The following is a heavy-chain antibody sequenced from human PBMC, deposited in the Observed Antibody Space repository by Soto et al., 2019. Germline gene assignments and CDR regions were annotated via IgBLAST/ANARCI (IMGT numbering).Heavy chain of an antibody. CDR1: GGSFSGYY. Sequence: SETLSLTCAVYGGSFSGYYWSWIRQPPGKGLEGIGEINHSGSTNYNPSLKSRVTISVDTSKNQFSLKLSSVTAADTAVYYCARGVYYYDSSGYYQPEDYFDYWGQGTLVTVSS. D-gene: IGHD3-22*01. CDR3: ARGVYYYDSSGYYQPEDYFDY. V-gene: IGHV4-34*01. J-gene: IGHJ4*02. CDR2: INHSGST.